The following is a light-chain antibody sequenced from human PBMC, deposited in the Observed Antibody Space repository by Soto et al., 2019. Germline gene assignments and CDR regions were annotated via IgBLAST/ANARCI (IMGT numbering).Light chain of an antibody. CDR1: SSDVGSYEL. J-gene: IGLJ2*01. Sequence: QSVLTQPASVSGSPGQSITISCTGTSSDVGSYELVSWYQQHPGKAPKLMIYEGSKRPSGVSDRFSGSKSGNTASLTISGLQAEDGADYYCSSYAGSSTVVFGGGTKLTVL. CDR2: EGS. CDR3: SSYAGSSTVV. V-gene: IGLV2-23*01.